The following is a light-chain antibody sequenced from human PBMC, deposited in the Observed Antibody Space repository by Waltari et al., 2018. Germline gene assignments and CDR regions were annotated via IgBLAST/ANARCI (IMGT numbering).Light chain of an antibody. J-gene: IGKJ2*01. CDR3: QQRSNWPPRYT. CDR2: DAS. Sequence: EIVLTQSPATLSLPPGERATLSCSASQSVSSYLAWYQQKPGQAPRLLIYDASNRATGIPARFSGSGSGTDFTLTISSLEPEDFAVYYCQQRSNWPPRYTFGQGTKLEIK. CDR1: QSVSSY. V-gene: IGKV3-11*01.